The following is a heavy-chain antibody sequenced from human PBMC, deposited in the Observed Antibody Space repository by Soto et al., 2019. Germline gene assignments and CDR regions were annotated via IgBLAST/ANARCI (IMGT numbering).Heavy chain of an antibody. V-gene: IGHV1-69*12. Sequence: QVQLVQSGAEVKKPGSSVKVSCKASGGTFSSYAISWVRQAPGQGLEWMGGIIPIFGTADYAQKFQGRVTITADESTSTVNMELSSLRSADTAVYYCASHYDSSGYYYRGLDYWGQGTLVTVSS. D-gene: IGHD3-22*01. CDR1: GGTFSSYA. J-gene: IGHJ4*02. CDR2: IIPIFGTA. CDR3: ASHYDSSGYYYRGLDY.